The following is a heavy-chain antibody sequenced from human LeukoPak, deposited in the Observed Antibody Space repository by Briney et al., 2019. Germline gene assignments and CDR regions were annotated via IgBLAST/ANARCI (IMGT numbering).Heavy chain of an antibody. CDR1: GYSFISYW. D-gene: IGHD3-3*01. V-gene: IGHV5-51*01. J-gene: IGHJ3*02. CDR2: IYPGDSDT. CDR3: ARQYYDFWSGYSSMGTLDAFDI. Sequence: GESLKISCKGSGYSFISYWIGWVRQMPGKGLEWMGIIYPGDSDTRYSPSFQGQVTISADKSTSTAYLQWSSLKASDTAMYYCARQYYDFWSGYSSMGTLDAFDIWGQGTMVTVSS.